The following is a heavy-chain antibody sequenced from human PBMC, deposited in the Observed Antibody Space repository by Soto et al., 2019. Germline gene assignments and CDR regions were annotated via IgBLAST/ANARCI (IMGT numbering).Heavy chain of an antibody. CDR3: ARLPRRLTVYSGHFAY. CDR2: IYYSGST. V-gene: IGHV4-61*01. Sequence: SETLSLTCTVSGGSVSSGSYYWSWIRQPPGKGLEWIGYIYYSGSTNYNPSLKSRVTISVDTSKNQFSLKLSSVTAADTAVYYCARLPRRLTVYSGHFAYWGQGALGSVSS. CDR1: GGSVSSGSYY. D-gene: IGHD2-21*01. J-gene: IGHJ4*02.